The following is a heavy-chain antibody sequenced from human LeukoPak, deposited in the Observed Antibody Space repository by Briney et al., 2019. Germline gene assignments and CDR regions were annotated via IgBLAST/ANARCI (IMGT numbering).Heavy chain of an antibody. CDR1: GGSISSSSYY. D-gene: IGHD3-22*01. V-gene: IGHV4-39*07. CDR3: ARVTGYMIEDYFDY. CDR2: IYYSGST. J-gene: IGHJ4*02. Sequence: SETLSLTCTVSGGSISSSSYYWGWIRQPPGKGLEWIGSIYYSGSTYYNPSLRSRVTISVDTSKNQFSLKLSSVTAADTAVYYCARVTGYMIEDYFDYWGQGTLVNVSS.